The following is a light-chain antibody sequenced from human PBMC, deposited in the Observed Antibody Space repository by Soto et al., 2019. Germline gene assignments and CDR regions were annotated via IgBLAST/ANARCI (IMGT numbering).Light chain of an antibody. CDR1: SSDVGGYNY. V-gene: IGLV2-8*01. CDR3: SSFAGNNNLV. J-gene: IGLJ2*01. Sequence: QSALTQPPSASGSPGQSVTISCTGTSSDVGGYNYVSWYQQHPGKAPKLMISEVSNQPSGVPDRFSGSKSSNTASLTVSGLQFEDEAEYYCSSFAGNNNLVFGGGTKVTVL. CDR2: EVS.